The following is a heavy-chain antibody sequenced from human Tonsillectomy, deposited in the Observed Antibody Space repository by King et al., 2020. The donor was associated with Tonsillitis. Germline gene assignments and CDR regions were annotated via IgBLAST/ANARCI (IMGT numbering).Heavy chain of an antibody. CDR2: INWNGAGT. CDR3: ARSPYTSLSGPVDY. CDR1: GFTFDDFG. Sequence: VQLVESGGGVVRPGGSLRLSCAASGFTFDDFGMSWVRQAPGKGLEWVSSINWNGAGTGYADSVQGRFTISRDNAKNPLYLQMNSLRAEDTAMYHCARSPYTSLSGPVDYWGQGTLVTVPS. J-gene: IGHJ4*02. V-gene: IGHV3-20*01. D-gene: IGHD6-6*01.